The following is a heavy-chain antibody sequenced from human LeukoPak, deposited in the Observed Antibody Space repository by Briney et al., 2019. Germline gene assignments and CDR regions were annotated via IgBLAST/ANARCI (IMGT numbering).Heavy chain of an antibody. CDR2: INHSGST. D-gene: IGHD5-24*01. V-gene: IGHV4-34*01. J-gene: IGHJ4*02. CDR1: GGSFSGYY. CDR3: ATLFPPSLKMATIPRAPDY. Sequence: SETLSLTCAVYGGSFSGYYWSWIRQPPGKGLEWIGEINHSGSTNYNPSLKSQVTISVDTSKNQFSLKLSSVTAADTAVYYCATLFPPSLKMATIPRAPDYWGQGTLVTVSS.